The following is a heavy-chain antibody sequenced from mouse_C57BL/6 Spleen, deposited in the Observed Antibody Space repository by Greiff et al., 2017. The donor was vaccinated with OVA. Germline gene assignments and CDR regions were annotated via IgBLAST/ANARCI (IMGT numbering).Heavy chain of an antibody. Sequence: EVQLQESGPELVKPGASVKMSCKASGYTFTDYNMHWVKQSHGKSLEWIGYINPNNGGTSYNQKFKGKAALTVNKSSSTAYMELRSLTSEDSAVYYCARELLRGGAHYWGQGTTLTVSS. CDR1: GYTFTDYN. D-gene: IGHD1-1*01. CDR2: INPNNGGT. CDR3: ARELLRGGAHY. J-gene: IGHJ2*01. V-gene: IGHV1-22*01.